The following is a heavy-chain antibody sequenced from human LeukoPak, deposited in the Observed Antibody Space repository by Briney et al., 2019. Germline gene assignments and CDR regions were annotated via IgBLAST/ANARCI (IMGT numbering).Heavy chain of an antibody. Sequence: GASVKVSCKASGYRFISNSIPWVRHAPGLGPEWIGWMHPGNGNTRYAEKFQGRVTMTRDTSINTAYMDLSSLRSDDTAVYYCAREGSYCVGGDCYSFDFWGQGTLITVSS. D-gene: IGHD2-21*02. CDR3: AREGSYCVGGDCYSFDF. V-gene: IGHV1-2*02. CDR1: GYRFISNS. CDR2: MHPGNGNT. J-gene: IGHJ4*02.